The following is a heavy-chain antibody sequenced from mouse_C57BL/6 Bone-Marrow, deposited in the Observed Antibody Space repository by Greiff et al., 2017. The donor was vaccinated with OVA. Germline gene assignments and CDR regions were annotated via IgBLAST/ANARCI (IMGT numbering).Heavy chain of an antibody. V-gene: IGHV1-84*01. CDR2: IYPGSGNT. CDR1: GYTFTDYY. D-gene: IGHD2-4*01. Sequence: QVQLQQSGPELVKPGASVKISCKASGYTFTDYYINWVKQRPGQGLAWIGWIYPGSGNTKYNEKFKGKATLTVDTSSSTAYMQLSSLTSEDSAVYFCARSYYDPDYWGQGTTLTVSS. J-gene: IGHJ2*01. CDR3: ARSYYDPDY.